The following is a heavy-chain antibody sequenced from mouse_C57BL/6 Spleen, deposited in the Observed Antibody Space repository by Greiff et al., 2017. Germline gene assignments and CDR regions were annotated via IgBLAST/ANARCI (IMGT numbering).Heavy chain of an antibody. CDR3: SRYKDYYGRSYGYLDV. V-gene: IGHV7-3*01. D-gene: IGHD1-1*01. J-gene: IGHJ1*03. CDR1: GFTFTDYY. CDR2: IRNKANGYTT. Sequence: EVKVVESGGGLVQPGGSLSLSCAASGFTFTDYYMSWVRQPPGKALEWLGFIRNKANGYTTEYSASVKGRFTISRDNSQSILYLQMNALRAEDSATYVCSRYKDYYGRSYGYLDVWGTGTTVTVSS.